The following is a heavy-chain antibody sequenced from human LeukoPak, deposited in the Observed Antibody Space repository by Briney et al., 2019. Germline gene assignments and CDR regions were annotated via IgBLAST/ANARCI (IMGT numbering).Heavy chain of an antibody. CDR1: GGSISSYY. D-gene: IGHD3-10*01. J-gene: IGHJ4*02. Sequence: SETLSLTCTVSGGSISSYYWSWIRQPPGKGLEWIGYIYDSGSTNYNPSLKSRVTISVDKSKNQFSLKLSSVTAADTAVYYCARVGGRGSQPYYFDYWGQGTLVTVSS. CDR3: ARVGGRGSQPYYFDY. CDR2: IYDSGST. V-gene: IGHV4-59*12.